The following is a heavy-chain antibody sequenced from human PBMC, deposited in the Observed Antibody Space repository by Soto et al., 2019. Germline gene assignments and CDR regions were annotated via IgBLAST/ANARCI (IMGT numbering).Heavy chain of an antibody. CDR3: ARASPGWGEDRLNWFYP. D-gene: IGHD3-10*01. J-gene: IGHJ5*02. CDR1: GGSFSGYY. V-gene: IGHV4-34*01. Sequence: SETLSLTCAVYGGSFSGYYWSWIRQPPGKGLEWIGEINHSGSTNYNPSLKSRVTISVDTSKNQFSLKLSSVTAADTAVYYCARASPGWGEDRLNWFYPWGQGTLVTVFS. CDR2: INHSGST.